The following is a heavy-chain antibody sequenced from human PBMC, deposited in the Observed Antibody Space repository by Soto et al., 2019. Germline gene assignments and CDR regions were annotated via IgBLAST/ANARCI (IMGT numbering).Heavy chain of an antibody. J-gene: IGHJ5*02. CDR3: ARDGANWFDP. V-gene: IGHV4-34*01. Sequence: SETLSLTCAVYGGSFSGYYWSWIRQPPGKGLEWIGEINHSGSTNYNPSLKSRVTISVDTSKNQFSLKLSSVTAADTAVYYCARDGANWFDPWGQGTLVTVSS. CDR1: GGSFSGYY. D-gene: IGHD1-26*01. CDR2: INHSGST.